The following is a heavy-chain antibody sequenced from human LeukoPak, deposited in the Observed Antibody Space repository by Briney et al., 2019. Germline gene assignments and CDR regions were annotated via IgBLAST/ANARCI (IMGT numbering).Heavy chain of an antibody. Sequence: SETLSLTCTVSGGSISSYYWSWIRQPAGKGLEWIGRIYTSGSTNYNPSLKSRVTMSVDTSKNQFSLKLSSVTAADTAVYYCARGRTTPNYFYYYYYMDVWGKGTTVTVSS. J-gene: IGHJ6*03. CDR2: IYTSGST. D-gene: IGHD5-24*01. CDR1: GGSISSYY. CDR3: ARGRTTPNYFYYYYYMDV. V-gene: IGHV4-4*07.